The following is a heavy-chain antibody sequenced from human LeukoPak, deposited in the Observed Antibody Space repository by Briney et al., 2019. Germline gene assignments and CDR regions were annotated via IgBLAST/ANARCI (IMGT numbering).Heavy chain of an antibody. V-gene: IGHV3-49*03. J-gene: IGHJ6*03. CDR3: ARDQLGGDPDDYYYYYMDV. CDR1: GVFFGAYA. CDR2: IRSKTYGGAI. Sequence: GGSLRLSCTTSGVFFGAYAMSWFRQAPGKCLESVGFIRSKTYGGAIEYAASVKGRFTISIDDSKGIAYLQMNSLKTEDTAVYYCARDQLGGDPDDYYYYYMDVWGEGTTVTVSS. D-gene: IGHD4-17*01.